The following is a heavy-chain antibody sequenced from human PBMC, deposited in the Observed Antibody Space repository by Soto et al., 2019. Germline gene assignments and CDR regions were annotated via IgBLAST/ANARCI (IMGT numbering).Heavy chain of an antibody. Sequence: EVQLVESGGGLVQPGRSLRLSCAASGFTFDDYAMHWVRQAPGKGLEWVSGISWNSGSIGYADSVKGRFTISRDNAKNSLYLQMNSLRDEDPDLYYCAKDYMWGGSTTSYYFDFWGQGYLVTVSS. CDR1: GFTFDDYA. D-gene: IGHD3-10*01. J-gene: IGHJ4*02. CDR3: AKDYMWGGSTTSYYFDF. V-gene: IGHV3-9*01. CDR2: ISWNSGSI.